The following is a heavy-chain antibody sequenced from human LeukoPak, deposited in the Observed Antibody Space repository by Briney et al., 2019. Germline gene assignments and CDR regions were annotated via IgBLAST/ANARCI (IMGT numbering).Heavy chain of an antibody. CDR3: ARDFYEQWLVRYYFDY. CDR2: IWYDGSNK. Sequence: GRSLRLSCAASGFTFSSYGMHWVRQAPGKGLEWVAVIWYDGSNKYYADSVKGRFTISRDNSKNTLYLQMNSLRAKDTAVYYCARDFYEQWLVRYYFDYWGQGTLVTVSS. V-gene: IGHV3-33*01. D-gene: IGHD6-19*01. J-gene: IGHJ4*02. CDR1: GFTFSSYG.